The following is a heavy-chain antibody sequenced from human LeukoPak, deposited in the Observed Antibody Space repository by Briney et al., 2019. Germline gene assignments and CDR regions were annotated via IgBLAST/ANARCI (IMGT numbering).Heavy chain of an antibody. J-gene: IGHJ4*02. D-gene: IGHD6-19*01. CDR1: GFTVSSNY. V-gene: IGHV3-53*01. CDR3: ARGESSGWPFDY. CDR2: IYSGGST. Sequence: GGSLRLSCAASGFTVSSNYKSWVRQAPGKGLEWVSVIYSGGSTYYADSVKGRFTISRDNSKNTLYLQMNSLRAEDTAVYYCARGESSGWPFDYWGQGTLVTVSS.